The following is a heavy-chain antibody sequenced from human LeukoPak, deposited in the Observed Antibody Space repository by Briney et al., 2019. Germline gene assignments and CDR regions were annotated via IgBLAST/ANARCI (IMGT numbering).Heavy chain of an antibody. CDR1: GGSISSYY. CDR3: ARIHGDHKVYYYYYYMDV. CDR2: IYTSGST. D-gene: IGHD4-17*01. Sequence: SETLSLTCTVSGGSISSYYWSWIRQPAGKGLEWIGRIYTSGSTNYNPSLKSRVTMSVDTSKNQFSLKLSSVTAADTAVYYCARIHGDHKVYYYYYYMDVWGKGTTVTVSS. J-gene: IGHJ6*03. V-gene: IGHV4-4*07.